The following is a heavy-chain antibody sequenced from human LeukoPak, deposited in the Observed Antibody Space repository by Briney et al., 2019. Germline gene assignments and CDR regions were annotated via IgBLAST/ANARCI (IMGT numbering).Heavy chain of an antibody. CDR1: GGSISSSSYY. Sequence: PSETLSLTCTVSGGSISSSSYYWGWIRQPPGKGLEWIGSIYYSGSTYYNPSLKSRVTISVDTSKNQFSLKLSSVTAADTAVYYCARVKPIVVVIGAFDIWGQGTMVTVSS. CDR3: ARVKPIVVVIGAFDI. D-gene: IGHD3-22*01. V-gene: IGHV4-39*07. CDR2: IYYSGST. J-gene: IGHJ3*02.